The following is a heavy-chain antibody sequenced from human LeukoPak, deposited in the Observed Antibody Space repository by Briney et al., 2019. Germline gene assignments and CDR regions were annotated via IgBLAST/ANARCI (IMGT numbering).Heavy chain of an antibody. Sequence: PSETLSLTCTVSGGSISSYYWSWIRQPPGKGQEWIGYIYYSGSTNYNPSLKSRVTISVDTSKNQFSLKLSSVTAADTAVYYCARGYSSGWVDYWGQGTLVTASS. CDR3: ARGYSSGWVDY. CDR1: GGSISSYY. J-gene: IGHJ4*02. CDR2: IYYSGST. D-gene: IGHD6-19*01. V-gene: IGHV4-59*08.